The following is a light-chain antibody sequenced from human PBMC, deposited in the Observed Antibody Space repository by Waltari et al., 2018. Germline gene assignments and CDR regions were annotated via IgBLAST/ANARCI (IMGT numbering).Light chain of an antibody. CDR2: KAT. CDR1: ESISIW. J-gene: IGKJ2*01. Sequence: DIQMTQSPSNMSASVGDRVTITCRASESISIWLAWYQQKPGKAPKFMIHKATSLESGVPSRFSGSGSGTEFSLSISSLQPDDFATYYCQQYKSYPYTFGQGTSLEIK. CDR3: QQYKSYPYT. V-gene: IGKV1-5*03.